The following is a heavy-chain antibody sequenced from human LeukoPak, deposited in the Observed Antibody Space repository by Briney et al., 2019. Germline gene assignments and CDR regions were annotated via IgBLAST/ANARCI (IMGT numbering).Heavy chain of an antibody. Sequence: PGGSLRLSCAASGFTFSNAWMSWVRQAPGKGLEWVSAISGSGGSTYYADSVKGRFTISRDNSKNTLYLQMNSLRAEDTAVYYCANSGSDAFDIWGQGTMVTVSS. V-gene: IGHV3-23*01. CDR1: GFTFSNAW. CDR3: ANSGSDAFDI. CDR2: ISGSGGST. J-gene: IGHJ3*02. D-gene: IGHD5-12*01.